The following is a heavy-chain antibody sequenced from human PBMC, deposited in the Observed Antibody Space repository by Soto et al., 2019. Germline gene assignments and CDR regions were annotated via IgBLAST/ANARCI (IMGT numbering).Heavy chain of an antibody. V-gene: IGHV3-30-3*01. Sequence: GGSLRLSCAASGFTFSSYAMHWVRQAPGKGLEWVAVISYDGSNKYYADSVKGRFTISRDNSKNTLYLQMNSLRAEDTAVYYCAKVRGWVVDYWCQGTLVTVS. CDR1: GFTFSSYA. CDR3: AKVRGWVVDY. J-gene: IGHJ4*02. D-gene: IGHD2-15*01. CDR2: ISYDGSNK.